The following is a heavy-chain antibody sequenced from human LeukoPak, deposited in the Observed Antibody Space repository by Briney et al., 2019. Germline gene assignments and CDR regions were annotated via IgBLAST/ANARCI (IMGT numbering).Heavy chain of an antibody. CDR3: ARGASSYDSSSPFDC. D-gene: IGHD3-22*01. CDR2: ISYSGST. V-gene: IGHV4-59*11. Sequence: SETLSLTCTVFGGSISSHYWSWIRQPPGKGLEWIGYISYSGSTNYNPSLKSRVIISVDTSKNQFSLKLTSVTAADAAVYYCARGASSYDSSSPFDCWGQGTLVTVSS. J-gene: IGHJ4*02. CDR1: GGSISSHY.